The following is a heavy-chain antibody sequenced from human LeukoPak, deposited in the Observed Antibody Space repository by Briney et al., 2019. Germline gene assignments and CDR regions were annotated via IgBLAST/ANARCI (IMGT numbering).Heavy chain of an antibody. CDR3: ARLDVDNDI. V-gene: IGHV4-59*08. J-gene: IGHJ3*02. Sequence: SETLSLTCTVSGGSISSYYWSWIRQPPGKGLEWIGYIYYSGSTNYKPSLKSRVTISVDTSKNQFSLKLSSVTAADTAVYYCARLDVDNDIWGQGTMVTVSS. CDR2: IYYSGST. CDR1: GGSISSYY. D-gene: IGHD5-12*01.